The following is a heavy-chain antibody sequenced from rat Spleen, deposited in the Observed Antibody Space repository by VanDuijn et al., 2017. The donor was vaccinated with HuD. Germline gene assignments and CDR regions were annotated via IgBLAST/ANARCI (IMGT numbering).Heavy chain of an antibody. D-gene: IGHD1-10*01. CDR3: ARGGQLPFDY. V-gene: IGHV2-41*01. J-gene: IGHJ2*01. Sequence: QVQLKESGPGLVQPSQTLSLTCTVSGFSLTSHHVHWVRQPPGKGLEWMGVIWNTGGTRYNSALKSRLSISKDTSKSQVFLKMNSLQTEDTATYYCARGGQLPFDYWGQGVMVTVSS. CDR2: IWNTGGT. CDR1: GFSLTSHH.